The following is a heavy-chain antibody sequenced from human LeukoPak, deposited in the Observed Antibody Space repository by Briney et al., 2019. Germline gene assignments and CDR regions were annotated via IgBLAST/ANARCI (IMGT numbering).Heavy chain of an antibody. Sequence: SVKVSCKASGGTFSSYAISWVRQAPGQGLEWMGRIIPIYGTANYAQKFQGRVTITTDESTSTAYLELSSLRYEDPAVYDCARGATVTTFLDYWGQGTLVTASS. V-gene: IGHV1-69*05. J-gene: IGHJ4*02. CDR1: GGTFSSYA. D-gene: IGHD4-17*01. CDR2: IIPIYGTA. CDR3: ARGATVTTFLDY.